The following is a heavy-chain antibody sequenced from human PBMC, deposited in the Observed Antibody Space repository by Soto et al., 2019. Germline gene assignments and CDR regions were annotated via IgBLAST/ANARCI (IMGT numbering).Heavy chain of an antibody. CDR1: GGSITNDDKY. CDR3: ARHGLFA. D-gene: IGHD2-21*01. Sequence: SETLSLTCTVSGGSITNDDKYWGWIRQHPGKGLEWIGYINYSGSTNYNPSLKSRVTISVHTSKNQFSLKLSSVTAADTAVYYCARHGLFAWGQGTLVTV. CDR2: INYSGST. J-gene: IGHJ5*02. V-gene: IGHV4-31*03.